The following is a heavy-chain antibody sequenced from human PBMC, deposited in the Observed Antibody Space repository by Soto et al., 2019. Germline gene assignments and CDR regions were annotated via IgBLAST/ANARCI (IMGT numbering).Heavy chain of an antibody. CDR1: GLIFSDYH. CDR2: IRRKANSYTT. CDR3: AMLGGWSGGSSGMEV. V-gene: IGHV3-72*01. J-gene: IGHJ6*02. Sequence: EVQLVESGGGLVQPGWSLRLSCAASGLIFSDYHMDWVRQAPGKGLEWVGRIRRKANSYTTEYAASVKGRFTISRDDSKNSLSLQMNRLKSEDTAVYYCAMLGGWSGGSSGMEVWGQETTVNVSS. D-gene: IGHD6-19*01.